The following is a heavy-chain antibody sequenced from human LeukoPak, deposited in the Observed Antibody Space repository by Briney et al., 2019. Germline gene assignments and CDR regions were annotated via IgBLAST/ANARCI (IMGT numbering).Heavy chain of an antibody. Sequence: GGSLRLSCAASGFTFSSYSMNWVRQAPGKGLEWVSSISSSSSYIYYADSVKGRFTISRDNAKNSLYLQMNSLRAEDTAAYYCARYPPATGTTGFDYWGQGTLVTVSS. CDR1: GFTFSSYS. D-gene: IGHD1-1*01. J-gene: IGHJ4*02. CDR2: ISSSSSYI. V-gene: IGHV3-21*01. CDR3: ARYPPATGTTGFDY.